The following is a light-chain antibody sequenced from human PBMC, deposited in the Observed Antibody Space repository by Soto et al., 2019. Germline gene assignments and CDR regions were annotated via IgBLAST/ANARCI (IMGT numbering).Light chain of an antibody. Sequence: QSALTQPRSVSGSPGQSVTISCTGTSSDVGAYNYVSWHQQHPGKAPKLVIYDVTQRPSGVPDRFSASKSGITASLTISGLQAEDEADYYCRSYAAGDSFKFGGGTKLTVL. CDR2: DVT. CDR3: RSYAAGDSFK. CDR1: SSDVGAYNY. V-gene: IGLV2-11*01. J-gene: IGLJ2*01.